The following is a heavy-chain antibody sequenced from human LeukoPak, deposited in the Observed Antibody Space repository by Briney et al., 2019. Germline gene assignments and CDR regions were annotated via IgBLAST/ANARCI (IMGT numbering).Heavy chain of an antibody. D-gene: IGHD2-2*01. Sequence: GGSLRLSCAASGFTFSSYAMSWVRQAPGKGLEWVSAISGSGGSTYYADSVKGRFTISRDNSKNTLYLQMDSLRAEDTAVYYCAKRPKVVPAAIPKTFFDYWGQGTLVTVSS. CDR1: GFTFSSYA. CDR3: AKRPKVVPAAIPKTFFDY. CDR2: ISGSGGST. J-gene: IGHJ4*02. V-gene: IGHV3-23*01.